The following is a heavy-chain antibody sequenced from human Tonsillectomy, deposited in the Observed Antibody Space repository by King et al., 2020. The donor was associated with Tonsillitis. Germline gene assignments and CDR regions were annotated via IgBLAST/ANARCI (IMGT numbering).Heavy chain of an antibody. V-gene: IGHV3-48*01. CDR1: GFIFSDYT. J-gene: IGHJ4*02. CDR3: ARDSDWAFDY. Sequence: VQLVESGGGLVQPGGSLRLSCAASGFIFSDYTMNWVRQAPGKGPEWISYISKNDRATYYADSVKGRLTISRDNAKNSLYLQMNSLRAEDTAVYYCARDSDWAFDYWGQGALVTVSS. CDR2: ISKNDRAT. D-gene: IGHD2-21*02.